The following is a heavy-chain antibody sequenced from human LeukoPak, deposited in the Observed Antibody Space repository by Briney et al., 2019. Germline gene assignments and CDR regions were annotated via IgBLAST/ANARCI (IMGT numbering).Heavy chain of an antibody. D-gene: IGHD3-10*01. Sequence: SETLSLTCAVYGGSFSGYYWSWIRQPPGKGLEWIGEINHSGSTNYNPSLKSRVSILVDTSKKQFSLKLRSATAADTALFYCAGGFYYGSRSYYKKGPFDYWGQGTPVTVSS. CDR3: AGGFYYGSRSYYKKGPFDY. J-gene: IGHJ4*01. CDR1: GGSFSGYY. V-gene: IGHV4-34*01. CDR2: INHSGST.